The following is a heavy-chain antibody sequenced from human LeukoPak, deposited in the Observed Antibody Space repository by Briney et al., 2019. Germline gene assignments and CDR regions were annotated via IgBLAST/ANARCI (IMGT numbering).Heavy chain of an antibody. CDR1: GGSFSGYY. D-gene: IGHD4-23*01. Sequence: PSEPLSLTCAVYGGSFSGYYWSWIRQPPGKGLEWIGEINHSGSTNYNPSLKSRVTISVDTSKNQFSLKLSSVTAADTAVYYCASGPLGGGNSGGWFDPWGQGTLVTVSS. CDR3: ASGPLGGGNSGGWFDP. J-gene: IGHJ5*02. V-gene: IGHV4-34*01. CDR2: INHSGST.